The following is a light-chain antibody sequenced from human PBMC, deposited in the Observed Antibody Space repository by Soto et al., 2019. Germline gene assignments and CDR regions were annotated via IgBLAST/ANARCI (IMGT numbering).Light chain of an antibody. CDR1: QSISIN. CDR3: QQHNNWPPT. Sequence: EIVMTQSPATLSVSPGERVTLSRRASQSISINLAWYQRKPGQSPRLLFSGASTRATGVPVRFSGSGSGTEFTLSISSLQSEDFAVYYCQQHNNWPPTFGQGTKVEIK. V-gene: IGKV3-15*01. J-gene: IGKJ1*01. CDR2: GAS.